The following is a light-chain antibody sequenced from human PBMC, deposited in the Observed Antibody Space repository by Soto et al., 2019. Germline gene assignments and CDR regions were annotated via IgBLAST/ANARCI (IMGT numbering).Light chain of an antibody. CDR3: QQSGLT. CDR2: DAS. Sequence: EIVLTQSPATLSLSPGERATLSCRASQSVSSYLAWYQQKPGQAPRLLIYDASNRATGIPARFSGSGSGTDFPLTISSLEPEDFAVYYCQQSGLTFGGGTKVEIK. CDR1: QSVSSY. V-gene: IGKV3-11*01. J-gene: IGKJ4*01.